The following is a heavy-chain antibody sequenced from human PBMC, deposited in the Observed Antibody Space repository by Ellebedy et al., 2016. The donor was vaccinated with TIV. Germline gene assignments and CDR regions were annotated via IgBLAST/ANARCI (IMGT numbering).Heavy chain of an antibody. D-gene: IGHD7-27*01. Sequence: SETLSLTXTVSGGSISSGDYYWSWIRQPPGKGLEWIGYIYYSGSTYYNLSLKSRVTISVDTSKNQFSLKLSSVTAADTAVYYCARDPGAGFDPWGQGTLVTVSS. V-gene: IGHV4-30-4*01. CDR1: GGSISSGDYY. CDR3: ARDPGAGFDP. CDR2: IYYSGST. J-gene: IGHJ5*02.